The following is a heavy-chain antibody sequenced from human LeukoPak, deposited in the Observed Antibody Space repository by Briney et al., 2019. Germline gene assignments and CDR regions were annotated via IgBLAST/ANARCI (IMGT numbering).Heavy chain of an antibody. D-gene: IGHD3-22*01. CDR2: NGNGGTT. CDR3: VKSXSXAYXXXXDP. Sequence: NGNGGTTYYADSVKGRXTISRDNSKNTLYLQMSSLRDEDTAVYYCVKSXSXAYXXXXDPXXXGT. V-gene: IGHV3-64D*06. J-gene: IGHJ5*02.